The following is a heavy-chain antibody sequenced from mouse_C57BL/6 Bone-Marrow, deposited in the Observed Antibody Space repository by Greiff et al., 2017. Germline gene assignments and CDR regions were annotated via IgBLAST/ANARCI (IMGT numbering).Heavy chain of an antibody. CDR3: ASYYYGGDGYFDV. J-gene: IGHJ1*03. Sequence: EVQRVESGGGLVQSGRSLRLSCATSGFTFSDFYMEWVRQAPGKGLEWIAASRNKANDYTTEYSASVKGRFIVSRDTSQSILYLQMNALRAEDTAIYYCASYYYGGDGYFDVWGTGTTVTVSS. V-gene: IGHV7-1*01. D-gene: IGHD1-1*01. CDR2: SRNKANDYTT. CDR1: GFTFSDFY.